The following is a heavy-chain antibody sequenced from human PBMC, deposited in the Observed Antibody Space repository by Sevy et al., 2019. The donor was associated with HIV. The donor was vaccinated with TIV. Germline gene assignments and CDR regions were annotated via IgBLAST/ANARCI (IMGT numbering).Heavy chain of an antibody. Sequence: GGSLRLSCAASGFTFSSYWMSWVRQAPGKGLEWVANIKQDGSEKYYVDSVKGRFTISRDKAKNSLYLQMNSLIAEDTAVDYCAGDGNLEYYDFWSGYYGGNWFDPWGQGTLVTVSS. J-gene: IGHJ5*02. V-gene: IGHV3-7*03. CDR2: IKQDGSEK. CDR3: AGDGNLEYYDFWSGYYGGNWFDP. D-gene: IGHD3-3*01. CDR1: GFTFSSYW.